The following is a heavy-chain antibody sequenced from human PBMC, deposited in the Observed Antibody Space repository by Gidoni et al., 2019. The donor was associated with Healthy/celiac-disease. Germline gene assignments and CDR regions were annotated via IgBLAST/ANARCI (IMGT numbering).Heavy chain of an antibody. J-gene: IGHJ6*02. Sequence: EVQLLESGGGLVQPGGSLRLSCAASGFTFSSYAMSWVRQAPGKGLEWVSAISGSGGSTYYADSVKGRFTISRDNSKNTLYLQMNSLRAEDTAVYYCAKDAGYSSGRSTSKGYTYYYYGMDVWGQGTTVTVSS. CDR1: GFTFSSYA. D-gene: IGHD6-19*01. CDR3: AKDAGYSSGRSTSKGYTYYYYGMDV. CDR2: ISGSGGST. V-gene: IGHV3-23*01.